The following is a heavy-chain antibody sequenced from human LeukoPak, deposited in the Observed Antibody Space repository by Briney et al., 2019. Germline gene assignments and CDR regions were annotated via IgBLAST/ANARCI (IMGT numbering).Heavy chain of an antibody. J-gene: IGHJ5*02. V-gene: IGHV3-23*01. CDR2: IFQGGGEI. CDR3: ATYRQVLLPFEA. D-gene: IGHD5-18*01. CDR1: GFTFSTFA. Sequence: GGSLRLSCTASGFTFSTFAMIWVRQPPGKGLEWVSSIFQGGGEIHYADSVRGRFTISRDNSKSTLFLQMNSLRAEDTAIYYCATYRQVLLPFEAWGQGTLVTVSS.